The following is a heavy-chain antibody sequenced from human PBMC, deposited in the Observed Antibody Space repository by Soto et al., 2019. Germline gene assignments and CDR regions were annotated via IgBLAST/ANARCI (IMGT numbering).Heavy chain of an antibody. J-gene: IGHJ4*02. CDR3: VKGGAYCYNDCTRSY. Sequence: EVQLLESGGGLVQSGGSLRLSCADSGFSFKTYGMTWVRQAPGKGLEGVAHIGLSNSDTYYADSVKGRFTISRDNSKNRVYLQMNSLRDADTAVYYCVKGGAYCYNDCTRSYWGRGTLVTVSS. CDR2: IGLSNSDT. V-gene: IGHV3-23*01. CDR1: GFSFKTYG. D-gene: IGHD2-21*01.